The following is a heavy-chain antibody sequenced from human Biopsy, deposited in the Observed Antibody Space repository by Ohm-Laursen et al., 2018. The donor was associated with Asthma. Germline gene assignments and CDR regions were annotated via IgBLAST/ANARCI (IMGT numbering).Heavy chain of an antibody. D-gene: IGHD6-19*01. CDR3: ARGDSSGWSHYYFDC. Sequence: SLRLSCAASGFTVSRDHMFWVRQAPGKGMEWVSVIYSGGTSHTADSVRGRFTISIDFSKNTLHLQMHSLRVEDTAVYYCARGDSSGWSHYYFDCWGQRTLVIVSS. J-gene: IGHJ4*02. CDR2: IYSGGTS. CDR1: GFTVSRDH. V-gene: IGHV3-53*01.